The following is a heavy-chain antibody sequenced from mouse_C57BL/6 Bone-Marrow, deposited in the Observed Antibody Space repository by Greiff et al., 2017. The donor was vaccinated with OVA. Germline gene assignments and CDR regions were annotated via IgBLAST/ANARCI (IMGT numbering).Heavy chain of an antibody. D-gene: IGHD2-4*01. J-gene: IGHJ2*01. CDR1: GYTFTSYG. CDR2: IYPRSGNT. CDR3: ARGRGLPFGY. V-gene: IGHV1-81*01. Sequence: VQLQQSGAELARPGASVKLSCKASGYTFTSYGISWVKQRTGQGLEWIGEIYPRSGNTYYNEKFKGKATLTADKSSSTAYMELRSLTSEDSAVYFCARGRGLPFGYWGQGTTLTVSS.